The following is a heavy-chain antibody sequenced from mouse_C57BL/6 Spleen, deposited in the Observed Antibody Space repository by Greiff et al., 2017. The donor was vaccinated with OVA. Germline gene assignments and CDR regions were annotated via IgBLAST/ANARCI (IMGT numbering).Heavy chain of an antibody. CDR2: INPSSGYT. J-gene: IGHJ4*01. CDR1: GYTFTSYW. V-gene: IGHV1-7*01. D-gene: IGHD2-2*01. CDR3: ASFYYGYNYVAMAY. Sequence: QVQLQQSGAELVKPGASVKLSCKASGYTFTSYWMHWVKQRPGQGLEWIGNINPSSGYTKYNQKFKDKATLTADKSSSTAYMQLSSLTYEDSAVYYCASFYYGYNYVAMAYWGQGTSVTVSS.